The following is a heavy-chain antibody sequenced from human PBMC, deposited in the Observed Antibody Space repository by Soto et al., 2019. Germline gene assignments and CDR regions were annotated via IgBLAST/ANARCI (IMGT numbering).Heavy chain of an antibody. CDR1: GGSVSRGNW. V-gene: IGHV4-4*02. D-gene: IGHD4-4*01. J-gene: IGHJ4*02. CDR2: NYYGGSP. Sequence: SETLSLTCAVSGGSVSRGNWGAWVRPAPGKGVGGGGGNYYGGSPKYNPALQSRVSMSVDKSNNQFSLKLRSVTAADTAVYYCARAGPMTTVTMDSWGPGTLVTVPQ. CDR3: ARAGPMTTVTMDS.